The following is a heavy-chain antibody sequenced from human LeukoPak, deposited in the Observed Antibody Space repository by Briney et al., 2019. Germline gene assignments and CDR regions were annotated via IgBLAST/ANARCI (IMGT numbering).Heavy chain of an antibody. CDR1: GFTFSSYS. V-gene: IGHV3-48*04. CDR3: AASYYYGSGRSGDV. D-gene: IGHD3-10*01. Sequence: GGSLRLSCAASGFTFSSYSMNWVRQAPGKGLEWVSYISSSSSTIYCADSVKGRFTISRDNAKNSLYLQMNSLRAEDTAVYYCAASYYYGSGRSGDVWGQGTTVTVSS. CDR2: ISSSSSTI. J-gene: IGHJ6*02.